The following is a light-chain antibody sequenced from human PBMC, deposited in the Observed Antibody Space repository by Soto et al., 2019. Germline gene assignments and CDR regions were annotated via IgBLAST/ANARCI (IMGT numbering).Light chain of an antibody. V-gene: IGLV2-14*01. J-gene: IGLJ2*01. CDR1: SRDIGAYNL. Sequence: QSALTQPASLSGSPGQSITISCSGTSRDIGAYNLVSWYQQLPGKAPKLLIYEVRSRPSGISYRFSGSKSGTTASLTISSFLPEDEADYYCSAYTSRSTLVFGGGTKVTVL. CDR3: SAYTSRSTLV. CDR2: EVR.